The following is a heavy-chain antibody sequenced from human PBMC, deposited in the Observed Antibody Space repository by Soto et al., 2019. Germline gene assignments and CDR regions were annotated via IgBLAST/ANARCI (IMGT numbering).Heavy chain of an antibody. J-gene: IGHJ4*02. D-gene: IGHD1-26*01. CDR2: INEDGSEA. CDR3: CHTWV. Sequence: EVQMVESGGGLVQPGGSLRLSCAASGFSISDYWMSWVRQAPGKGLEWVGNINEDGSEANYVDSVKDRFTISSDNARNSLYLQMNSLRVEDTAVYYCCHTWVGGQGTLVTVSS. V-gene: IGHV3-7*01. CDR1: GFSISDYW.